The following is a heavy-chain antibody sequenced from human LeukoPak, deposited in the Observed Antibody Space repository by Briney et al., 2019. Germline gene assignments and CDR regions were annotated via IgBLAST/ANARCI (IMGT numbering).Heavy chain of an antibody. V-gene: IGHV4-61*01. D-gene: IGHD3-16*01. CDR2: IFHSGNT. J-gene: IGHJ2*01. CDR1: GGSVSGGNFY. Sequence: SETLSLTCTVSGGSVSGGNFYWSWIRQPPGKGLEWIGYIFHSGNTNYNPSLKSRVTISVDTSKNQFSLNLSSMTAADTAVYYYARRGGPNRGYWYFDLWGRGTLVTVSS. CDR3: ARRGGPNRGYWYFDL.